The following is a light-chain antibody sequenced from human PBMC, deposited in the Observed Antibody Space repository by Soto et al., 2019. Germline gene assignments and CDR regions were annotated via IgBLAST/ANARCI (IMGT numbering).Light chain of an antibody. CDR3: CSYGGGYTPLL. V-gene: IGLV2-11*01. CDR1: SSDVGGYNY. CDR2: DVT. J-gene: IGLJ2*01. Sequence: QSALTQPRSVSGSPGQSVTISCTGTSSDVGGYNYVSWYQQHPGQAPKLMIYDVTKRPSGVPDRFSGSKSGNTASLSISGLQAEDEADYYCCSYGGGYTPLLFGEGTKVTVL.